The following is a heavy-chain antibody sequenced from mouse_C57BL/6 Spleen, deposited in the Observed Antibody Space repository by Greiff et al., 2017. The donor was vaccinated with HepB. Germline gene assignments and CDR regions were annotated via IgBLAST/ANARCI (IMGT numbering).Heavy chain of an antibody. J-gene: IGHJ2*01. D-gene: IGHD2-13*01. CDR1: GYAFSSYW. CDR3: AGRDGAYFDY. V-gene: IGHV1-80*01. Sequence: QVQLQQSGAELVKPGASVKISCKASGYAFSSYWMNWVKQRPGKGLEWIGQIYPGDGDTNYNGKFKGKATLTADKSSSPASMQLSSLTSEDPAVLFCAGRDGAYFDYWGQCTTLTVSS. CDR2: IYPGDGDT.